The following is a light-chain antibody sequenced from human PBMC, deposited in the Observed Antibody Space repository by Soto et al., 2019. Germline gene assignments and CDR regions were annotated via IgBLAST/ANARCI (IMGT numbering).Light chain of an antibody. CDR2: DAS. V-gene: IGKV1-9*01. CDR1: QGISSY. CDR3: HQYKTYSIS. J-gene: IGKJ5*01. Sequence: IQMTQSPSSLSASVGDRVTITCRASQGISSYLGWYQQKPGKAPNLLIYDASTLHSGVPSRFSGGGSGTDFTLTVSSLQADDFATYFCHQYKTYSISFGQGTRLEIK.